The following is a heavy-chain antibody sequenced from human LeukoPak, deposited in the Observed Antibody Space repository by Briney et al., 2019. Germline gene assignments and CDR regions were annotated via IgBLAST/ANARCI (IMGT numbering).Heavy chain of an antibody. CDR2: IIPIFGTA. V-gene: IGHV1-69*05. CDR1: GGTFSSYA. CDR3: ARSRSFPPPYGDYSSRYFRHNCFDP. D-gene: IGHD4-17*01. J-gene: IGHJ5*02. Sequence: SVKVSCKASGGTFSSYAISWVRQAPGQGLEWMGGIIPIFGTANYAQKFQGRVTITTDESTSTAYMELSSLRSEDTAVYYCARSRSFPPPYGDYSSRYFRHNCFDPWGQGTLVTVSS.